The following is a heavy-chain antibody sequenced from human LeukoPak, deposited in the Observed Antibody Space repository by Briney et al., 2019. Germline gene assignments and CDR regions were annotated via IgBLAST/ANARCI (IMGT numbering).Heavy chain of an antibody. CDR1: GYSFTSYW. V-gene: IGHV5-10-1*01. D-gene: IGHD3-10*01. Sequence: GESLKISCKGSGYSFTSYWISWVRQMPGKGLEWMGRIDPSDSYTNYSPSFQGHVTISADKSISTAYLQWSSLKASDTAMYYCARHELWFGELLYDRAQCFDYWGQGTLVTVSS. CDR3: ARHELWFGELLYDRAQCFDY. CDR2: IDPSDSYT. J-gene: IGHJ4*02.